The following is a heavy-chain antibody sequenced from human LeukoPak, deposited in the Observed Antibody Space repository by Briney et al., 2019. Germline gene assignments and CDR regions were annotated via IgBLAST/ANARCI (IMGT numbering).Heavy chain of an antibody. CDR3: ASPPAVDGYYYYGMDV. Sequence: GGSLRLSCAASGFTFSSYGMHWVRQAPGKGLEWVAVISYDGSNKYYADSVKGRFTISRDNSKNTLYLQMNSLRAGDTAVYYCASPPAVDGYYYYGMDVWGQGTTVTVSS. CDR2: ISYDGSNK. J-gene: IGHJ6*02. V-gene: IGHV3-30*03. D-gene: IGHD2-15*01. CDR1: GFTFSSYG.